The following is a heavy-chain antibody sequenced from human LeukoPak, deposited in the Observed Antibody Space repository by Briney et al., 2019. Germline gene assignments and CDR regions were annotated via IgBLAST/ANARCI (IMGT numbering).Heavy chain of an antibody. CDR3: AKDQGAYDPEYSFDY. D-gene: IGHD5-12*01. Sequence: GGSLRLSCAASGFTFNTYGMHWVRQAPGKGLEWVAIISYDGSNNYYAGSVKGRFTISRDSSKNTLYLQMNSLRGEDTAVYYCAKDQGAYDPEYSFDYWGQGTLVTVSS. CDR1: GFTFNTYG. J-gene: IGHJ4*02. V-gene: IGHV3-30*18. CDR2: ISYDGSNN.